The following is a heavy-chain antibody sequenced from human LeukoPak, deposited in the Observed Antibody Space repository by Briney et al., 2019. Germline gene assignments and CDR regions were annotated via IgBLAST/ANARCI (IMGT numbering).Heavy chain of an antibody. J-gene: IGHJ4*02. V-gene: IGHV4-34*08. CDR1: GFTFDDYG. D-gene: IGHD6-6*01. CDR2: INHSGST. Sequence: GSLRLSCAASGFTFDDYGMSWIRQPPGKGLEWIGEINHSGSTNYNPSLKSRVTISVDTSKNQFSLKLSSVTAADTAVYYCATSIAARSKFDYWGQGTLVTVSS. CDR3: ATSIAARSKFDY.